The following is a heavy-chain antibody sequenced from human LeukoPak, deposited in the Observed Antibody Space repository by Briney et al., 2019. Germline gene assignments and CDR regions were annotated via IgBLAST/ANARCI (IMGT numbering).Heavy chain of an antibody. CDR3: ASHPLRGYSGNEGSDY. D-gene: IGHD5-12*01. J-gene: IGHJ4*02. CDR1: GGSISTTNYY. Sequence: PSETLSLTCTVSGGSISTTNYYWGWIRQPPGRDLEWIGSIYSSGNTYYNPSLESRVTISVDTSKNQFSLKLSSVTAADTAVYYCASHPLRGYSGNEGSDYWGQGTLVIVSS. CDR2: IYSSGNT. V-gene: IGHV4-39*01.